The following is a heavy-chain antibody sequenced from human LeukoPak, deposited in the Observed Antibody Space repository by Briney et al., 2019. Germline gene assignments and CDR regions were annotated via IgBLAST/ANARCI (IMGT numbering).Heavy chain of an antibody. Sequence: ASVTVSCKASGYTFTSYGISWVRQAPGQGLEWMGWISAYNGNTNYAQKLQGRVTMTTDTSTSTAYMELRSLRSGDTAVYYCARESGLTPLILAAAGDGVFDYWGRGTLVTVSS. V-gene: IGHV1-18*01. CDR1: GYTFTSYG. CDR2: ISAYNGNT. J-gene: IGHJ4*02. D-gene: IGHD6-13*01. CDR3: ARESGLTPLILAAAGDGVFDY.